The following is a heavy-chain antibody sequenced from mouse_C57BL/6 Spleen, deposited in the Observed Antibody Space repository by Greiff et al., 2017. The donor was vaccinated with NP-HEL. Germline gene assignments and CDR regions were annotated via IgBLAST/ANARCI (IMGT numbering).Heavy chain of an antibody. Sequence: QVHVKQSGAELVKPGASVKLSCKASGYTFTSYWMHWVKQRPGQGLEWIGMIHPNSGSTNYNEKFKSKATLTVDKSSSTAYMQLSSLTSEDSAVYYCARRRSYGSFDYWGQSTTLTVSS. J-gene: IGHJ2*01. V-gene: IGHV1-64*01. D-gene: IGHD1-1*01. CDR1: GYTFTSYW. CDR3: ARRRSYGSFDY. CDR2: IHPNSGST.